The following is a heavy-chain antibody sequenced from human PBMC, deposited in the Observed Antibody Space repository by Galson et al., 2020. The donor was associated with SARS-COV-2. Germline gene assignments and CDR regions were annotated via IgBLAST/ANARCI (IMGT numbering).Heavy chain of an antibody. CDR1: GFTFSSYG. CDR2: ISYDGSNK. V-gene: IGHV3-30*18. J-gene: IGHJ6*02. Sequence: RLSCAASGFTFSSYGMHWVRQAPGKGLEWVAVISYDGSNKYYADSVKGRFTISRDNSKNTLYLQMNSLRAEDTAVYYCAKDWRIAAAGTSYYGMDVWGQGTTVTVSS. D-gene: IGHD6-13*01. CDR3: AKDWRIAAAGTSYYGMDV.